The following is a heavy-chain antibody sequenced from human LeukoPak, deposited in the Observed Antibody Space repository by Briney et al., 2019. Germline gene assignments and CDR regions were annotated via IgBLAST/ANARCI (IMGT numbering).Heavy chain of an antibody. CDR1: GYTFTSYY. CDR3: ARDRRLWLVRYMDV. CDR2: INPSGGST. Sequence: GASVKVSCKASGYTFTSYYMHWVRQAPGQGLEWMGIINPSGGSTSYAQKFQGRVTMTRDTSISTAYMELSRLRSDDTAVYYCARDRRLWLVRYMDVWGKGTTVTVSS. V-gene: IGHV1-46*01. D-gene: IGHD6-19*01. J-gene: IGHJ6*03.